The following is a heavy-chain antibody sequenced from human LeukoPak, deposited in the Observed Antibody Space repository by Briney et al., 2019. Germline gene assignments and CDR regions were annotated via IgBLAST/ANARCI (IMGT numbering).Heavy chain of an antibody. CDR1: GFTFSSYG. Sequence: GGSLRLSCSASGFTFSSYGMHWVRQAPGKGLEWVAVISYDGSNKYYADSVKGRFTISRDNSKNTLYLQMNSLRAEDTAVYYCAKDFFSYSGNTGFDYWGQGTLVTVSS. CDR2: ISYDGSNK. D-gene: IGHD3-10*01. V-gene: IGHV3-30*18. J-gene: IGHJ4*02. CDR3: AKDFFSYSGNTGFDY.